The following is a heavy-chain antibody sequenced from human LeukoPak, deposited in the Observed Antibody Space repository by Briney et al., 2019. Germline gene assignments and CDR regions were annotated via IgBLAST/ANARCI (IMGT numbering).Heavy chain of an antibody. CDR3: ARQSMVRGIDEYVLH. CDR2: IYPGNSDT. V-gene: IGHV5-51*01. J-gene: IGHJ1*01. CDR1: GYSFTTYW. Sequence: GESLKISCRASGYSFTTYWIGWVRQMPGKGLEWMGIIYPGNSDTRYRPSFQGQVTISADKSISTAYLQWNSLKASDTAMYYCARQSMVRGIDEYVLHWGQGTLVTVS. D-gene: IGHD3-10*01.